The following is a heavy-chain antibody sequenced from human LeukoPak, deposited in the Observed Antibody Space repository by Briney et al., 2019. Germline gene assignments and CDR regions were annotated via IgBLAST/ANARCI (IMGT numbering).Heavy chain of an antibody. V-gene: IGHV3-9*03. CDR2: ISWNSGSI. CDR3: AKDLAVAGLSRGFDY. J-gene: IGHJ4*02. Sequence: GGSLRLSCAASGFTFDDYAMHWVRHAPGKGLEWVSGISWNSGSIGYADSVKGRFTISRDNAKNSLYLQMNSLRAEDMALYYCAKDLAVAGLSRGFDYWGQGTLVTVSS. D-gene: IGHD6-19*01. CDR1: GFTFDDYA.